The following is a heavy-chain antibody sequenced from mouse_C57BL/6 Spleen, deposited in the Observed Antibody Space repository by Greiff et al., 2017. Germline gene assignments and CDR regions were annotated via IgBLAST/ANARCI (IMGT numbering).Heavy chain of an antibody. CDR3: ARAYGSSYWFAY. Sequence: QVQLQQSGPELVKPGASVKISCKASGYAFSSSWMNWVKQRPGKGLEWIGRIYPGDGDTNYKGKFKGKATLTADKSSSTAYMQLSSLTSEDSAVYFCARAYGSSYWFAYWGQGTLVTVSA. CDR1: GYAFSSSW. CDR2: IYPGDGDT. V-gene: IGHV1-82*01. J-gene: IGHJ3*01. D-gene: IGHD1-1*01.